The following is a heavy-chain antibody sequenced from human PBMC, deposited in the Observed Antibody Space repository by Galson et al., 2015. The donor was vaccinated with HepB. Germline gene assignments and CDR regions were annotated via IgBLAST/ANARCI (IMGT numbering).Heavy chain of an antibody. V-gene: IGHV1-3*01. CDR1: GYTFTSYA. CDR2: INAGNGNT. CDR3: ARSGITMIVVVNWFDP. J-gene: IGHJ5*02. Sequence: SVKVSCKASGYTFTSYAMHWVRQAPGQRLEWMGWINAGNGNTKYSQKFQGRVTITRDTSASTAYMELSSLRSEDTAVYYCARSGITMIVVVNWFDPWGQGTLVTVSS. D-gene: IGHD3-22*01.